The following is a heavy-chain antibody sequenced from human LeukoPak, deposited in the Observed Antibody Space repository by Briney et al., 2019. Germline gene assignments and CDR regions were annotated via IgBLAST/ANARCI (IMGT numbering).Heavy chain of an antibody. Sequence: GASVKVSCKASGYTFTSLDINWVRQATGQGLEWMGWISAYNGNTNYAQKLQGRVTMTTDTSTSTAYMELRSLRSDDTAVYYCARDRRGSTVTPAHDAFDIWGQGTMVTVSS. J-gene: IGHJ3*02. CDR2: ISAYNGNT. CDR1: GYTFTSLD. CDR3: ARDRRGSTVTPAHDAFDI. V-gene: IGHV1-18*01. D-gene: IGHD4-17*01.